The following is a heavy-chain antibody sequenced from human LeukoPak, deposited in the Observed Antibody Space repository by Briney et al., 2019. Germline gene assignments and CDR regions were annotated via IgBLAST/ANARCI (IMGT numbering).Heavy chain of an antibody. Sequence: GGSLRLSCAASGFTFSSYAMSWVRQAPGKGLEWVSAISGSGGSTYYADSVKGRFTISRDNAKNSLYLQMNSLRAEDMALYYCAKGTGYSSSWYFGAFDIWGQGTMVTVSS. D-gene: IGHD6-13*01. J-gene: IGHJ3*02. CDR3: AKGTGYSSSWYFGAFDI. V-gene: IGHV3-23*01. CDR1: GFTFSSYA. CDR2: ISGSGGST.